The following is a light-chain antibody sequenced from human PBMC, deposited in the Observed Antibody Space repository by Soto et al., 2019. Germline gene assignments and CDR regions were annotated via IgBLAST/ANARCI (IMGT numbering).Light chain of an antibody. CDR1: SNDIGAYNY. CDR3: SSSTSIIAVV. CDR2: DVT. V-gene: IGLV2-14*03. Sequence: QSVLTQPASVSGSPGQSITISCTGTSNDIGAYNYVSWYQQHPGKAPKLLIYDVTHRPSGVSDRFSGSKSGRTASLTISGIQPEDEADYYCSSSTSIIAVVFGGGTKMTVL. J-gene: IGLJ2*01.